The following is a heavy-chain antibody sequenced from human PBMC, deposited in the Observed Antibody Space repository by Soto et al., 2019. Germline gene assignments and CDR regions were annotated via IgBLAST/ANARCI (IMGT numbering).Heavy chain of an antibody. J-gene: IGHJ4*02. V-gene: IGHV1-18*01. CDR3: ARWRYYYGSGSYLMDY. CDR2: ISAYNGNT. Sequence: ASVKVSCKASGYTFTSYGISWVRQAPGQGLEWMGWISAYNGNTNYAQKLQGRVTMTTDTSTSTAYMELRSLRSDDTAVYYCARWRYYYGSGSYLMDYWGQGTLVTVSS. CDR1: GYTFTSYG. D-gene: IGHD3-10*01.